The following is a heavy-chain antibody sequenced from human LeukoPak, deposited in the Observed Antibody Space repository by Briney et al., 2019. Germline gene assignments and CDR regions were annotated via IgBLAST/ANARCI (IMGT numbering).Heavy chain of an antibody. V-gene: IGHV4-59*11. CDR2: IHYSWST. J-gene: IGHJ5*02. D-gene: IGHD3-22*01. CDR3: ARGSSDSSGYYNWFDR. CDR1: GGSITSHY. Sequence: NPSETLSLTCTVSGGSITSHYWNWIRQPPGKGLEWIAFIHYSWSTNYNPSLKSRVIISIDTSKNQFSLKLTSVTAADTAVYYCARGSSDSSGYYNWFDRWGQGTLVTVSS.